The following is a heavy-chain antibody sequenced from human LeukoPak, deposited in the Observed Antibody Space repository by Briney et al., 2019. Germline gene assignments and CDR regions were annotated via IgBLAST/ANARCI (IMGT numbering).Heavy chain of an antibody. CDR2: MNPNSGNT. Sequence: ASVKVSCKASGYTFSNYDINWVRQAAGQGPEWMGWMNPNSGNTAYAQNFQGRVIMTRNTSISTAYMELSSLRFEDTAVFYRAIRTSRGGSGSSYFDSWGQGTLVTVSS. J-gene: IGHJ4*02. CDR3: AIRTSRGGSGSSYFDS. V-gene: IGHV1-8*01. CDR1: GYTFSNYD. D-gene: IGHD3-10*01.